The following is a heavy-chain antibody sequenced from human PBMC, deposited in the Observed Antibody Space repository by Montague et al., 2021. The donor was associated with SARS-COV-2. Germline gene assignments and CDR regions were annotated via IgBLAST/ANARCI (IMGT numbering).Heavy chain of an antibody. Sequence: SETLSLTCTVSDGSVISTYPHWHWVRQSPGRGLEWIGGYLFHIDTADYNASLRSRVTISVDTSKNQFSLKLTTVTAADTAVYYCTRGIDSYKTGYWGQGIRVTVSS. CDR3: TRGIDSYKTGY. D-gene: IGHD6-13*01. J-gene: IGHJ4*02. CDR2: LFHIDTA. V-gene: IGHV4-61*01. CDR1: DGSVISTYPH.